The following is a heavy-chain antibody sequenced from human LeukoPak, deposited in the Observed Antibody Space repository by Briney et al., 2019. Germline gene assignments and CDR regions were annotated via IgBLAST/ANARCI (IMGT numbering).Heavy chain of an antibody. V-gene: IGHV4-4*09. Sequence: ASETLSLTCTVSGGSISSYYWSWIRQPAGKGLEWIGYIYTSGGTNYIPSLKGRVTISIDTSKNQFSLKLSSVTAADSAVYYCARLTRLSTSPDRYYLDYWGQGTLVTVSS. CDR3: ARLTRLSTSPDRYYLDY. J-gene: IGHJ4*02. D-gene: IGHD6-6*01. CDR2: IYTSGGT. CDR1: GGSISSYY.